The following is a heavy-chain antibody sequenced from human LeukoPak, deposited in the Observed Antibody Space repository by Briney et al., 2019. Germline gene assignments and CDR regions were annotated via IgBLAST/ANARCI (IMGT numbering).Heavy chain of an antibody. CDR1: GNSFNSYW. CDR2: IYPGDSGT. Sequence: GESLKISCKGSGNSFNSYWIGWVRQMPGKGLEWMGIIYPGDSGTRYSPSFQGQVTISADKSISTAYLQWSSLKASDTAMYYCASAGQYSGSYYGFDYWGQGTLVTVSS. J-gene: IGHJ4*02. CDR3: ASAGQYSGSYYGFDY. D-gene: IGHD1-26*01. V-gene: IGHV5-51*01.